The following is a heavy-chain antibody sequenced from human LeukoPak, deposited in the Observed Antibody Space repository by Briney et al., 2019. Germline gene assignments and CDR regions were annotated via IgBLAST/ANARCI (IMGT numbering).Heavy chain of an antibody. V-gene: IGHV3-53*05. Sequence: GGSLRLSCAASGFTVSSNYMSWVRQAPGKGLEWVSVIYSGGSTYYADSVKGRFTISRDNSKNTLYLQMNSLRAEDTAVYYCAKDRAPLRYYYDSSGSRSSSPGGFDYWGQGTLVTVSS. CDR1: GFTVSSNY. CDR2: IYSGGST. D-gene: IGHD3-22*01. J-gene: IGHJ4*02. CDR3: AKDRAPLRYYYDSSGSRSSSPGGFDY.